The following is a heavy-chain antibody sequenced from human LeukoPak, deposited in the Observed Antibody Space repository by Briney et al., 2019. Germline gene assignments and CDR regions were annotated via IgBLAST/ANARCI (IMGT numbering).Heavy chain of an antibody. Sequence: GGSLRLSCAASGFTLTNYAMHWVRQPAGEGLEWVSALGTAGDTFYPGSVKGRFSISRDNAKKSLFLQMNSLRVEDTAIYYCARRSTPHGNFDYWGQGALVTVSS. D-gene: IGHD5-24*01. CDR2: LGTAGDT. CDR1: GFTLTNYA. J-gene: IGHJ4*02. V-gene: IGHV3-13*01. CDR3: ARRSTPHGNFDY.